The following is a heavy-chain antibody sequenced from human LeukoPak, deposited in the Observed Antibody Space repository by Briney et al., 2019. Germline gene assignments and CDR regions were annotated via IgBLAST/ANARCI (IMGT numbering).Heavy chain of an antibody. CDR1: GGSFSGYY. D-gene: IGHD4-17*01. Sequence: SETLSLTCAVYGGSFSGYYWSWIRQPPGKGLEWIGEINHSGSTNYNPSLKSRVTISVDTSRNQFSLKLSSVTAADTAVYYCARGPYGDYKYYYYYYMDVWGKGTTVTVSS. CDR3: ARGPYGDYKYYYYYYMDV. J-gene: IGHJ6*03. CDR2: INHSGST. V-gene: IGHV4-34*01.